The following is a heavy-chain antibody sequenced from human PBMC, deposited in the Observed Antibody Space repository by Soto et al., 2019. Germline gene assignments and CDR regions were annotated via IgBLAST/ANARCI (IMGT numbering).Heavy chain of an antibody. V-gene: IGHV1-3*01. D-gene: IGHD5-12*01. CDR1: GYTFTSYA. CDR2: INAGNGNT. CDR3: ARTRGYSGYDNLDY. J-gene: IGHJ4*02. Sequence: ASVKVSCKASGYTFTSYAMRWVRQAPGQRLEWMGWINAGNGNTKYSQKFQGRVTITRDTSASTAYMELSSLRSEDTAVYYCARTRGYSGYDNLDYWGQGTLVTVSS.